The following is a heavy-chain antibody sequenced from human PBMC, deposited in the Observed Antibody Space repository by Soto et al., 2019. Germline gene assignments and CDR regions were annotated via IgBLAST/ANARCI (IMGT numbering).Heavy chain of an antibody. CDR3: AKDSQYCSGGSCYAEPDAFDI. V-gene: IGHV3-23*01. CDR2: ISGSGGST. D-gene: IGHD2-15*01. Sequence: SGGSLRLSCAASGFTFSSYAMSWVRQAPGKGLEWVSAISGSGGSTYYADSVKGRFTISRDNSKNTLYLQMNSLRAEDTAVYYCAKDSQYCSGGSCYAEPDAFDIWGQRTMVTVSS. CDR1: GFTFSSYA. J-gene: IGHJ3*02.